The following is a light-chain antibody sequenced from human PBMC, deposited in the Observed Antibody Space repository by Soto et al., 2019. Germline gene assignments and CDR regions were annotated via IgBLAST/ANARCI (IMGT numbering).Light chain of an antibody. V-gene: IGKV3-15*01. J-gene: IGKJ1*01. Sequence: EIVMTHSPATLSVSPGEGATLSCRASQSVSSKLAWYQQKPGQAPRLLIYGASTRATGIPARFSGSGSGTEFTHIISSLQSEDSAVYYCQQYNSWLWTFGQGTKVDIK. CDR3: QQYNSWLWT. CDR2: GAS. CDR1: QSVSSK.